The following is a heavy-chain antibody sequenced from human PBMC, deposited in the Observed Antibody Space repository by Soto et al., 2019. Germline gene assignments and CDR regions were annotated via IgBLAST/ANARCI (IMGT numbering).Heavy chain of an antibody. V-gene: IGHV3-30*18. J-gene: IGHJ4*02. CDR2: ISYDGSNK. CDR1: GFTFSSYG. D-gene: IGHD6-19*01. CDR3: AKEGYSSGWPSDY. Sequence: VQLVESGGGVVQPGRSLRLSCAASGFTFSSYGMHWVRQAPGKGLEWVAVISYDGSNKYYADSVKGRFTISRDNSKNTLYLQMNSLRAEDTAVYYCAKEGYSSGWPSDYWGQGTLVTVSS.